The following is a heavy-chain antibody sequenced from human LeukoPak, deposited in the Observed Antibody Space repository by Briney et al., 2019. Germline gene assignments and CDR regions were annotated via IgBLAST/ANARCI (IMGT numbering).Heavy chain of an antibody. CDR2: IIPIFGTA. D-gene: IGHD1-26*01. Sequence: GSSVTVSCKASGGTFSSYAISWVRQAPGQGLEWMGGIIPIFGTANYAQKLQGRVTMTTDTSTSTAYMELRSLRSDDTAVYYCARDRGSYVDYWGQGTLVTVSS. V-gene: IGHV1-69*05. CDR1: GGTFSSYA. J-gene: IGHJ4*02. CDR3: ARDRGSYVDY.